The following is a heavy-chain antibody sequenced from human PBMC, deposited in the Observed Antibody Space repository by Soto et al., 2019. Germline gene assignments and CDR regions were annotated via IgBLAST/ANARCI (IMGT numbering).Heavy chain of an antibody. CDR1: GFTFDDYA. CDR2: ISWNSGNI. V-gene: IGHV3-9*01. Sequence: GGSLRLSCAASGFTFDDYAMHWVRQVPGKGLEWVSGISWNSGNIGYVDSVKGRFTISRDNAKNSLYLQMNSLRAEDTALYYCAKDMAAAGHYYYYMDVWGKGTTVTVSS. D-gene: IGHD6-13*01. J-gene: IGHJ6*03. CDR3: AKDMAAAGHYYYYMDV.